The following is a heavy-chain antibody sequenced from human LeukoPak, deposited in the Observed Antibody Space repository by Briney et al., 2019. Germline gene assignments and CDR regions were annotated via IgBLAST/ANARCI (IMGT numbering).Heavy chain of an antibody. J-gene: IGHJ6*03. D-gene: IGHD2-2*01. CDR1: DFTVSTNY. V-gene: IGHV3-7*01. CDR3: ARDQVVVVPAAIYYYYYMDV. Sequence: GGSLRLSCAASDFTVSTNYMNWVRQAPGKGLEWVANIKQDGSEKYYVDSVKGRFTISRDNAKNSLYLQMNSLRAEDMAVYYCARDQVVVVPAAIYYYYYMDVWGKGTTVTVSS. CDR2: IKQDGSEK.